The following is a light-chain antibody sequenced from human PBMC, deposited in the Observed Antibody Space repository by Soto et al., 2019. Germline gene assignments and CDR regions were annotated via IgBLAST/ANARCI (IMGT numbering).Light chain of an antibody. CDR3: QQRSNWPFT. CDR2: DAS. CDR1: QSVSTY. V-gene: IGKV3-11*01. Sequence: EIVLTQSPATLSLSPGERAALSCRASQSVSTYLAWYQQKPGQAPRLFIYDASTRATGIPARFSGSGSGTDFTLTISSLEPEDFAVYYCQQRSNWPFTFGQGTRLEI. J-gene: IGKJ5*01.